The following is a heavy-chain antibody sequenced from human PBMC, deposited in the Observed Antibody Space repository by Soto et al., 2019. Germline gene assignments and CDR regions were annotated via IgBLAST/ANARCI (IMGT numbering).Heavy chain of an antibody. CDR2: IYYSGST. J-gene: IGHJ6*03. V-gene: IGHV4-59*08. CDR1: GGSISSYY. Sequence: SATLSLTCTVSGGSISSYYWSWIRQPPGKGLEWIGYIYYSGSTNYNPSLKSRVTISVDTSKNQFSLKLSSVTAADTAVYYCARHRSDSGYDYYYMDVWGKGTTVTVSS. D-gene: IGHD1-26*01. CDR3: ARHRSDSGYDYYYMDV.